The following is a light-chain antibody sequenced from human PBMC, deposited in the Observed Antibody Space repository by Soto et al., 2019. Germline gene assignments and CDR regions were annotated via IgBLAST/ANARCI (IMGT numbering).Light chain of an antibody. CDR3: YSYTYSTVAV. CDR1: SSDVGSYNY. CDR2: DVS. V-gene: IGLV2-14*03. Sequence: QSVLTQPASVSGSPGQSITISCTGTSSDVGSYNYVSWYQQHPGKAPKLLIYDVSIRPSGVSNRFSGSKSGNTASLTISGLQAEDEADYYCYSYTYSTVAVFGGGTKLTVL. J-gene: IGLJ2*01.